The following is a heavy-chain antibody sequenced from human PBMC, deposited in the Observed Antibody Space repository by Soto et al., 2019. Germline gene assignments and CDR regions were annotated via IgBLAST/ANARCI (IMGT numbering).Heavy chain of an antibody. Sequence: QVQLVQSGAEVKTPGSSLKVSCKVSGSRFSNYVISWVRQAPGHGLEWLGRIIPIFNSTKYAQSFQGRVNLTAEKSTSTGSLELGSLGFDETGGYYCGRGGRGKKAGYNGLGRLGYWGQGTLVTVSS. D-gene: IGHD2-2*02. CDR1: GSRFSNYV. CDR2: IIPIFNST. J-gene: IGHJ4*02. V-gene: IGHV1-69*06. CDR3: GRGGRGKKAGYNGLGRLGY.